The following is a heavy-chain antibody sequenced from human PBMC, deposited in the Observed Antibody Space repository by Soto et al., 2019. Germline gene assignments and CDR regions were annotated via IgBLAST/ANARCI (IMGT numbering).Heavy chain of an antibody. CDR3: SRGAKNIYAMDV. CDR2: IKFDGSST. V-gene: IGHV3-74*01. CDR1: GFAFSTYW. Sequence: EVQLVESGGGLVQPGGSLRLSCEAYGFAFSTYWMHWVRQAPGKGLLWVASIKFDGSSTYSADSVKGRFTIYRDDAKNTLYLQMNGLRVDDTAVYYCSRGAKNIYAMDVWCQGTTVTVSS. J-gene: IGHJ6*02.